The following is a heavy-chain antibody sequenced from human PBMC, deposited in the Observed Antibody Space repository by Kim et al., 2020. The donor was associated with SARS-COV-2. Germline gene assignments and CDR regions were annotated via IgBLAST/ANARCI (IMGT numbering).Heavy chain of an antibody. Sequence: ASVKVSCKASGYTFNTYGITWVRQAPGQGLEWMGWISAYNGNTNYAQNFQGRVTLTTDTSTGTAYMELMTLRSDETAVYYCARGGHTVTPDYWGQGTLVTVSS. J-gene: IGHJ4*02. V-gene: IGHV1-18*01. CDR1: GYTFNTYG. D-gene: IGHD4-17*01. CDR3: ARGGHTVTPDY. CDR2: ISAYNGNT.